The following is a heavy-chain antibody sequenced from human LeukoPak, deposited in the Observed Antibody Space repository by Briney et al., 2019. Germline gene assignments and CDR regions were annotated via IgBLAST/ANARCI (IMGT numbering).Heavy chain of an antibody. V-gene: IGHV3-48*03. J-gene: IGHJ5*02. CDR3: ARGISLVRKTWFDP. CDR2: SSSGNSI. Sequence: PGGSLRLSCAASGFTFSSYEMNWVRQAPGEGLKWVAHSSSGNSIDYAESVEGRFTISRDNAKNLVYLQMNSLRAEDTAVYYCARGISLVRKTWFDPWGQGTLVTVSS. D-gene: IGHD3-10*01. CDR1: GFTFSSYE.